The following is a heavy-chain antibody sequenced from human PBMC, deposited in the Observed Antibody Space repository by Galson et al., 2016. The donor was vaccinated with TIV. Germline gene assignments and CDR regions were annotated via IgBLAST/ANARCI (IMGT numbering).Heavy chain of an antibody. CDR1: GYNFLDYG. CDR3: AREQGIYKWYFDL. J-gene: IGHJ2*01. D-gene: IGHD1-14*01. Sequence: SVKVSCKASGYNFLDYGITWVRQAPGQGLEWMGRIIPIFRTTNCARSFQGRLTITADESTNTDYMELVSLRSEDTAVYYCAREQGIYKWYFDLWGRGTLSTVSS. CDR2: IIPIFRTT. V-gene: IGHV1-69*13.